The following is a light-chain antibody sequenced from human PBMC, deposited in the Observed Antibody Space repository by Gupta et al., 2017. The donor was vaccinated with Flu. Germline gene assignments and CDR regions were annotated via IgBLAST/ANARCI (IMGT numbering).Light chain of an antibody. CDR3: QVWDSTTVV. Sequence: SYEVPQPLSVSVALEQTARITCGGINIGFKNVHWYQQQPGQAPVLVIYRDRNRPSGIPERFSGSNSGNTATLTISRARAEDEAAYYCQVWDSTTVVFGGGTKLTV. CDR2: RDR. V-gene: IGLV3-9*01. J-gene: IGLJ2*01. CDR1: NIGFKN.